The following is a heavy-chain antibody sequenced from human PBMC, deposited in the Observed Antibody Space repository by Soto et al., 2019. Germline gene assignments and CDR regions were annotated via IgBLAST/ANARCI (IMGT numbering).Heavy chain of an antibody. CDR2: IYYSGST. Sequence: KTSETLSLTCTVSGGSISSSSYYWGWIRQPPGKGLEWIGSIYYSGSTYYNPSLKSRVTISVDTSKNQFSLKLSSVTAADTAVYYCARLKDSSGYYLEYYFDYWGQGTLVTVSS. D-gene: IGHD3-22*01. J-gene: IGHJ4*02. CDR1: GGSISSSSYY. V-gene: IGHV4-39*01. CDR3: ARLKDSSGYYLEYYFDY.